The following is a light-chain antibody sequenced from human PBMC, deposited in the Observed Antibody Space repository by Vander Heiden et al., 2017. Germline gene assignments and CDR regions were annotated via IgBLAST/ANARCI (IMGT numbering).Light chain of an antibody. CDR2: DAS. V-gene: IGKV1-17*01. CDR1: QGIRDR. CDR3: LQHDTYLFT. J-gene: IGKJ2*01. Sequence: DIQMTQPPSSLSASVGDRVTITCRATQGIRDRLAWYQQKPGKAPKRLIYDASNLQRGVPSRFSGSGFGTEFTLTISSLQPEDFATYYCLQHDTYLFTFGQGTKLEIK.